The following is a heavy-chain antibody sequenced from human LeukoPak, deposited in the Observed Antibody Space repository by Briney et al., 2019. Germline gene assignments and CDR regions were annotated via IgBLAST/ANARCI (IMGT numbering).Heavy chain of an antibody. CDR3: AKDLSPSVWFVSGSDAFDI. CDR2: ISYDGTNE. Sequence: PGGSLRLSCAASGFTFSTYGMYWVRQAPGKGLEWVAVISYDGTNEYYADSVKGLFTISRDNSKNTLYLQMNSLRAEDTAVYYCAKDLSPSVWFVSGSDAFDIWGQGTMVTVSS. V-gene: IGHV3-30*18. CDR1: GFTFSTYG. D-gene: IGHD3-10*01. J-gene: IGHJ3*02.